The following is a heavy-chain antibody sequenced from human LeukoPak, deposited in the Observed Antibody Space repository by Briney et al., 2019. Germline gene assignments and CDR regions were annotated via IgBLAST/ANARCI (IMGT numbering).Heavy chain of an antibody. CDR1: GFTFSSYW. CDR3: AKSPRKNVVPAGSVGYYFDY. J-gene: IGHJ4*02. Sequence: GGSLRLSCAASGFTFSSYWMHWVRQAPGKGLVWVSRINSDGSSTSYADSVKGRFTISRDNSKNTLYLQMNSLRAEDTAVYYCAKSPRKNVVPAGSVGYYFDYWGQGTLVTVSS. D-gene: IGHD2-2*01. CDR2: INSDGSST. V-gene: IGHV3-74*01.